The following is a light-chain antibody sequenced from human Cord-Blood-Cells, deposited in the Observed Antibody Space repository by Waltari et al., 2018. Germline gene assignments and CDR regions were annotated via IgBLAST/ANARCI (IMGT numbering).Light chain of an antibody. CDR2: GAS. J-gene: IGKJ2*01. V-gene: IGKV3-15*01. CDR1: QSVSSN. Sequence: EIVMTQSPATLSVSPGERATLSCRASQSVSSNLARYPQKPGQAPRLLIFGASNRATGIPARFSCSGFGTEFTLTISSLQSEDFAVYYCQQYNNWPYTFGQGTKLEIK. CDR3: QQYNNWPYT.